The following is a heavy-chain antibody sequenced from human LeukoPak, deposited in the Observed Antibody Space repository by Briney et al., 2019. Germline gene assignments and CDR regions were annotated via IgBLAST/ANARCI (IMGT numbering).Heavy chain of an antibody. CDR2: IYYSGST. D-gene: IGHD3-10*01. CDR1: GGSISSSSYY. CDR3: ARRGRSGSYIRSFDY. V-gene: IGHV4-39*07. Sequence: SETLSLTCTVSGGSISSSSYYWGWIRQPPGKGLEWIGSIYYSGSTYYNPSLKSRVTISVDTSKNQFSLKLSSVTAADTAVYYCARRGRSGSYIRSFDYWGQGTLVTVSS. J-gene: IGHJ4*02.